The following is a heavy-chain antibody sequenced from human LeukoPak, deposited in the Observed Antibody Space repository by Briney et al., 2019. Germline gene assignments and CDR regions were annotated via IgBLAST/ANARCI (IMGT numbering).Heavy chain of an antibody. CDR3: ARARTRGYSGYGEGY. CDR1: GFTFSSYW. Sequence: PGASLRLSCAASGFTFSSYWMSWVRQAPGKGLEWVANIKQDGSEKYYVDSVKGRFTISRDNAKNSLYLQMNSLRAEDTAVYYCARARTRGYSGYGEGYWGQGTLVTVSS. V-gene: IGHV3-7*03. J-gene: IGHJ4*02. D-gene: IGHD5-12*01. CDR2: IKQDGSEK.